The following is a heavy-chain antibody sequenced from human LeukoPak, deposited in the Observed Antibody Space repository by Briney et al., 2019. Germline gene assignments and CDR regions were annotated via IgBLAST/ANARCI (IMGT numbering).Heavy chain of an antibody. D-gene: IGHD6-19*01. CDR3: AGCHLSSGWLRMDV. Sequence: SETLSLTCTVSGGSISSYYWSWIRQPPGKGLVWIGYIYYSGSTNYNPSLKSRVTISVDTSKNQFSLKLSSVTAADTAVYYCAGCHLSSGWLRMDVWGQGTTVTVSS. J-gene: IGHJ6*02. CDR2: IYYSGST. V-gene: IGHV4-59*01. CDR1: GGSISSYY.